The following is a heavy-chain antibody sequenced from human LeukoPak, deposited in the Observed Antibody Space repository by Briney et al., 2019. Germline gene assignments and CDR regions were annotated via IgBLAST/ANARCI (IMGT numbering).Heavy chain of an antibody. D-gene: IGHD1-26*01. J-gene: IGHJ3*02. V-gene: IGHV4-59*08. Sequence: SETLSLTCAVYGGSISSYYWSWIRQPPGKGLEWIGYIYYSGSTNYNPSLKSRVTISVDTSKNQFSLKLSSVTAADTAVYYCAITGGIPGAFDIWGQGTMVTVSS. CDR1: GGSISSYY. CDR3: AITGGIPGAFDI. CDR2: IYYSGST.